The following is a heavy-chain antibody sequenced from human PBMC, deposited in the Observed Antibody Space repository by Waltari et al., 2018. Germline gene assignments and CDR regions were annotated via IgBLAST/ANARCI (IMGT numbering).Heavy chain of an antibody. D-gene: IGHD2-2*01. CDR3: AKNAANYYYYIDA. V-gene: IGHV3-23*04. CDR1: GFTFSTSS. CDR2: MSGNGDSV. Sequence: DVQMVESGGGLVQPGGSLRLSCVASGFTFSTSSMTLVRQAPGKGLEWVSDMSGNGDSVFYADSVKGRFTISRDNSKNTVFLQMNNLRAEDTATYYCAKNAANYYYYIDAWGNGTTVTVSS. J-gene: IGHJ6*03.